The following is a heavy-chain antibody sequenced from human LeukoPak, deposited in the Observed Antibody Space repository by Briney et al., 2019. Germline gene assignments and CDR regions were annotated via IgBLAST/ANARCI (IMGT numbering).Heavy chain of an antibody. J-gene: IGHJ4*02. CDR1: GGSISSGGYS. CDR2: VSYSVNT. D-gene: IGHD3-3*01. CDR3: ARGERYDFHFDY. Sequence: SETLSLTCAVSGGSISSGGYSWSWIRQPPGKGLEWIGYVSYSVNTYDNPSLKSRVTISVDTSKNQFSLKLSSVTAADTAVYYCARGERYDFHFDYWGQGTLVTVSS. V-gene: IGHV4-30-4*07.